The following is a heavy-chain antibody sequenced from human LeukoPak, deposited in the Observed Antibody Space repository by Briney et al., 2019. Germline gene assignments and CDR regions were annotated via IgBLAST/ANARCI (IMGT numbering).Heavy chain of an antibody. V-gene: IGHV3-48*02. CDR1: GFTLGDYT. CDR3: ARGAIAAAGTYYFDY. Sequence: GGSLRLSCTASGFTLGDYTMNWVRQAPGKGLEWVSFISSHSSTVYYADSVKGRFTISRDNAKNSLYLQMNSLRDEDTAVYYCARGAIAAAGTYYFDYWGQGTLVTVSS. CDR2: ISSHSSTV. D-gene: IGHD6-13*01. J-gene: IGHJ4*02.